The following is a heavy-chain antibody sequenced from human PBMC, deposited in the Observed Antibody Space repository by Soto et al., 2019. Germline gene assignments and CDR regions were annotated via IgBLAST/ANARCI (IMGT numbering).Heavy chain of an antibody. CDR3: AKDQYYDFWSGYPISH. J-gene: IGHJ4*02. D-gene: IGHD3-3*01. V-gene: IGHV3-9*01. Sequence: EVQLVESGGGLVQPGRSLRLSCAASGFTFDDYAMHWVRQAPGKGLEWVSGISWNSGSIGYADSVKGRFTISRDNAKNSLYLQMNSLRAEDTALYYCAKDQYYDFWSGYPISHWGQGTLVTVSS. CDR2: ISWNSGSI. CDR1: GFTFDDYA.